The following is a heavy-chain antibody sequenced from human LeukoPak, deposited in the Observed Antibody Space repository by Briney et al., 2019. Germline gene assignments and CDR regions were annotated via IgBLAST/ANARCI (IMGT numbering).Heavy chain of an antibody. J-gene: IGHJ3*02. D-gene: IGHD2/OR15-2a*01. Sequence: GGSLRLSCAASGFSFSGYSMNWVRQAPGKGLEWVSYISSSSSTIYYADSVKGRFTISRDNARNSLYLQMNSLRDEDTAVYYCVRESTYAFHIWGQGTMVTVSS. CDR3: VRESTYAFHI. V-gene: IGHV3-48*02. CDR2: ISSSSSTI. CDR1: GFSFSGYS.